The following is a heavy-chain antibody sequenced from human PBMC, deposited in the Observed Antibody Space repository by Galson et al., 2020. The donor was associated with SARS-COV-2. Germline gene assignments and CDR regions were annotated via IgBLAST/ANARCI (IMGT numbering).Heavy chain of an antibody. J-gene: IGHJ3*02. CDR2: IIPILGIA. V-gene: IGHV1-69*04. CDR3: ARGNWNYSGAFDI. D-gene: IGHD1-7*01. Sequence: SVKVSCKASGGTFSSYAISWVRQAPGQGLEWMGRIIPILGIANYAQKFQGRVTITADKSTSTAYMELSSLRSEDTAVYYCARGNWNYSGAFDIWGQGTMVTVSS. CDR1: GGTFSSYA.